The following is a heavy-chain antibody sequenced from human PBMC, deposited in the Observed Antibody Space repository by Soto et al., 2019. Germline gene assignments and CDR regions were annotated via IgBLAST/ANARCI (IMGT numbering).Heavy chain of an antibody. Sequence: GASVKVSCKASGYTLTDYYLHWVRQAPGQGLEWMGWINPKSGDTKYAQKFQDRVTMTRDTSTSTAYMELSRLRFDDTAVYYCARDMQGWGGYWGQGTPVTVSS. J-gene: IGHJ4*02. CDR2: INPKSGDT. V-gene: IGHV1-2*02. D-gene: IGHD3-16*01. CDR1: GYTLTDYY. CDR3: ARDMQGWGGY.